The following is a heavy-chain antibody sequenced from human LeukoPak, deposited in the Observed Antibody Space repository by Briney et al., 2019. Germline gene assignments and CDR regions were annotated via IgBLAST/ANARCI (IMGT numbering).Heavy chain of an antibody. CDR1: GFTFSSYW. CDR3: AREGYYDSSGSDY. Sequence: GGSLRLSCAASGFTFSSYWMHWVRQAPGKGLVWVSRINSDGSSTSYADSVKGRFTISIDNAKNTLYLQMNSLRAEDTAVYYCAREGYYDSSGSDYWGQGTLVTVSS. V-gene: IGHV3-74*01. D-gene: IGHD3-22*01. CDR2: INSDGSST. J-gene: IGHJ4*02.